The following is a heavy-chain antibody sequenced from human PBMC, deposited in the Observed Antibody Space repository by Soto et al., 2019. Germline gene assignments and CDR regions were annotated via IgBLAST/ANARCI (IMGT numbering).Heavy chain of an antibody. J-gene: IGHJ6*02. CDR3: ARGYCSGGNCYSGMDV. CDR2: IIPISGTT. Sequence: QGQLVQSGAEVKKPGSSVKVSCKASGGTFSTHAIIWVRQAPGNGLDGMGGIIPISGTTYYTQKFQGRVTITADEPTSTAFLELSSLKSDDTAVFFCARGYCSGGNCYSGMDVWVQGTMVTVSS. CDR1: GGTFSTHA. V-gene: IGHV1-69*01. D-gene: IGHD2-15*01.